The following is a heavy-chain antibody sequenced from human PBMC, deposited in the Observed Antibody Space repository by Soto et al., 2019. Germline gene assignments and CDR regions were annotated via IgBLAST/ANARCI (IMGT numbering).Heavy chain of an antibody. Sequence: EVQLLESGGGLVQPGGSLRLSCAASGFTFSSYAMSWVRQAPGKGLEWVSVISGSGDSKYYADSVKGRFTISRDNSKNTLYLQMNSLSVEATAVYYCAKRAYVSDFDYWGQGTLVTVSS. J-gene: IGHJ4*02. V-gene: IGHV3-23*01. CDR2: ISGSGDSK. CDR3: AKRAYVSDFDY. CDR1: GFTFSSYA. D-gene: IGHD3-10*01.